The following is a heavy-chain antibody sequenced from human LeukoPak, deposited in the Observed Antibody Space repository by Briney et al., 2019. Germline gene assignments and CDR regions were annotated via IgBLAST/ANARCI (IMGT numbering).Heavy chain of an antibody. Sequence: GGSLRLSCAASGFTVSSNYMSWVRQAPGKGLEWVSVIYSGGSTYYADSVKGRFTISRDNSKNTLYLQMNSLRAEDTAVYYCARDGWELLQHYFDFWGQGTLVTVSS. V-gene: IGHV3-53*01. CDR3: ARDGWELLQHYFDF. CDR2: IYSGGST. J-gene: IGHJ4*02. CDR1: GFTVSSNY. D-gene: IGHD1-26*01.